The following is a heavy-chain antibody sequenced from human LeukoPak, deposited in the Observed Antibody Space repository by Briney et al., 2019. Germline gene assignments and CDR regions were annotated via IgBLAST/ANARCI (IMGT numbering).Heavy chain of an antibody. CDR2: IYYSGSS. D-gene: IGHD3-3*01. Sequence: SETLSLTCTVSGDSISSYYWSWIRQPPGKGLEWLGYIYYSGSSNYNPSLKSRITISRDTSKNQFSLKLSSVTAADTAVYYCARQSYYDFWSGFRVGFDYWGQGTLVTISS. V-gene: IGHV4-59*08. CDR3: ARQSYYDFWSGFRVGFDY. CDR1: GDSISSYY. J-gene: IGHJ4*02.